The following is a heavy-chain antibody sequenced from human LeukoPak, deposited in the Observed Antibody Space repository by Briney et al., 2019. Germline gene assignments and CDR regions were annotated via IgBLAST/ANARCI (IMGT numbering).Heavy chain of an antibody. V-gene: IGHV1-8*01. Sequence: ASVKVSCKASGYTFTSYDINWVRQATGQGLEWMGWMNPNSGNTGYAQKFQGRVTITRNTSISTAYMELSSLRTEDTALYYCAKDKLRSTNYYDSSGYILDYWGQGTLVTVSS. D-gene: IGHD3-22*01. CDR3: AKDKLRSTNYYDSSGYILDY. CDR1: GYTFTSYD. J-gene: IGHJ4*02. CDR2: MNPNSGNT.